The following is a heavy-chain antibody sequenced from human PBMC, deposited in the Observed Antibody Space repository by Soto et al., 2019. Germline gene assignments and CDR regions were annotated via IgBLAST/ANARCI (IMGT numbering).Heavy chain of an antibody. CDR3: ARSFENYYDSSGISGNLVDY. CDR1: GFTFSSYG. D-gene: IGHD3-22*01. CDR2: IWYDGSNK. V-gene: IGHV3-33*01. Sequence: QVQLVESGGGVVQPGRSLRLSCAASGFTFSSYGMHWVRQAPGKGLEWVAVIWYDGSNKYYADSVKGRFTISRDNSKNTLYLQMNSLRADDTAVYYCARSFENYYDSSGISGNLVDYWGQGTLVTVSS. J-gene: IGHJ4*02.